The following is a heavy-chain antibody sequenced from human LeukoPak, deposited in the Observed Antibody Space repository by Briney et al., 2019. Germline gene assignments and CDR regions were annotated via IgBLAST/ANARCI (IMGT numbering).Heavy chain of an antibody. Sequence: SETLSLTCAVYGGSFSGYYWSWIRQPPGKGLEWIGEINHSGSTNYNPSLKSRVTISVDTSKNQFSLKLSSVTAADTAVYCCARGGALARFDPWGQGTLVTVSS. J-gene: IGHJ5*02. CDR2: INHSGST. CDR3: ARGGALARFDP. CDR1: GGSFSGYY. D-gene: IGHD6-19*01. V-gene: IGHV4-34*01.